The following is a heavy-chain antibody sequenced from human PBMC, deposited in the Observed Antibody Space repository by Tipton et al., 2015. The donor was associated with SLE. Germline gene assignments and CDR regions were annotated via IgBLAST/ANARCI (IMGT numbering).Heavy chain of an antibody. CDR3: ARVRNYFDL. V-gene: IGHV4-39*07. CDR2: IYYSGST. Sequence: TLSLTCTVSGGSISTYFWNWVRQPPGKGLEWIGSIYYSGSTYYNPSLKSRVTISVDTSKNQFSLKLSSVTAADTAVYYCARVRNYFDLWGRGTLVTVSS. D-gene: IGHD2/OR15-2a*01. J-gene: IGHJ2*01. CDR1: GGSISTYF.